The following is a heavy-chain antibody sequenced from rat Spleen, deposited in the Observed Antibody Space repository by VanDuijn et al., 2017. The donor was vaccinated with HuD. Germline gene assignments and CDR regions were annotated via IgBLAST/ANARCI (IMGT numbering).Heavy chain of an antibody. CDR3: TKERQPGYTDYWHFDF. CDR1: GFSLTTYN. V-gene: IGHV2-30*01. J-gene: IGHJ1*01. Sequence: QVQLKESGPGLVQPSQTLSLSCTVSGFSLTTYNVHWIRQPTGKGLEWMGMIWTAGGTDYNSALRSRLSISRDTSKNQVFLKMNSLQMDDTAIYYCTKERQPGYTDYWHFDFWGPGSMVTVSS. D-gene: IGHD1-4*01. CDR2: IWTAGGT.